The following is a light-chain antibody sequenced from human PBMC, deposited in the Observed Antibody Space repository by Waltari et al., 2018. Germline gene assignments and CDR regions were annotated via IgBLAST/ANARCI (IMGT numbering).Light chain of an antibody. V-gene: IGKV1-5*03. CDR1: QNINRW. J-gene: IGKJ1*01. Sequence: DIQMTQSPSTLSASVGERVTTTCRARQNINRWLAWYQQKPGKAPNLLIYKTSNLASGVPSRFSGSGSGTEFTLTIDTLQPDDFATYHCQQYKSYPWTFGQGTKVEIK. CDR2: KTS. CDR3: QQYKSYPWT.